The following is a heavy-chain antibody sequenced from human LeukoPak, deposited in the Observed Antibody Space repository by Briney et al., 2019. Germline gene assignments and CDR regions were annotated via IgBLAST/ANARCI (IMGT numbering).Heavy chain of an antibody. D-gene: IGHD3-22*01. V-gene: IGHV3-48*03. CDR1: GLTFNIYE. CDR3: ATTYYYDSSGYLDY. Sequence: SGGSLRPSCAASGLTFNIYEMNWVRQVPGKGLEWVSYISSSGSTKYYAGSVKGRFTISRDNAKNSVSLQMTRLRAEDTAVYYCATTYYYDSSGYLDYWGQGTLVTVSS. CDR2: ISSSGSTK. J-gene: IGHJ4*02.